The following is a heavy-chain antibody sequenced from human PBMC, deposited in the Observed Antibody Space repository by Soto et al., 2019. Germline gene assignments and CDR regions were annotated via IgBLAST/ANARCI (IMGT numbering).Heavy chain of an antibody. J-gene: IGHJ6*02. CDR1: GYSFTSYW. CDR3: AGVVLWFGGVYGMDV. Sequence: PGESLKISCKGSGYSFTSYWISWVRQMPGKGLEWMGRIDPSDSYTNYSPSFQGHVTISADKSISTAYLQWSSLKASDTAMHYCAGVVLWFGGVYGMDVWRQGTTVTVSS. CDR2: IDPSDSYT. D-gene: IGHD3-10*01. V-gene: IGHV5-10-1*01.